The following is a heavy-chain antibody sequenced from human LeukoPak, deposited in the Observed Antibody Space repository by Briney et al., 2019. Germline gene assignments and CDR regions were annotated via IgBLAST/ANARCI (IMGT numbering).Heavy chain of an antibody. Sequence: SETLSLTCAVCGGSFSGYSWSWVRQPPGRGLEWIGEIDHSGSTNYNPSLKSRVTISVDTSKNQFPLRLSSVTAADTAVYYCARLGYSYGGVGGRGTLDSVS. V-gene: IGHV4-34*01. CDR3: ARLGYSYGGV. CDR2: IDHSGST. J-gene: IGHJ4*02. CDR1: GGSFSGYS. D-gene: IGHD5-18*01.